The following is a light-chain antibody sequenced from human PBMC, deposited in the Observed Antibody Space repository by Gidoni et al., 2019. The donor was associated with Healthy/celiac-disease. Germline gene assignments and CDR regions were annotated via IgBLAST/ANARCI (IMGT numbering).Light chain of an antibody. CDR3: QQYDNLPR. Sequence: DIQMTQSPSSLSASVGDRVTITCQACQDISNYLNWYQQKPGKAPKLLIYDASNLETGVPSRFSGSGSGTDFTFTISSLQPEDIATYYCQQYDNLPRFGGGTKVEIK. CDR1: QDISNY. J-gene: IGKJ4*01. V-gene: IGKV1-33*01. CDR2: DAS.